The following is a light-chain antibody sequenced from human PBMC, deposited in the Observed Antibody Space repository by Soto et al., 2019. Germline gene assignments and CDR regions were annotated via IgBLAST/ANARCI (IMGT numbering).Light chain of an antibody. CDR3: QQYTTYWT. J-gene: IGKJ1*01. Sequence: RASQSISSWLAWYQHKPGEAPKLLISQASILESGVPPRFSGSGSGTEFTLTITSLQPEDFTTYFCQQYTTYWTFGQGTKV. V-gene: IGKV1-5*03. CDR1: QSISSW. CDR2: QAS.